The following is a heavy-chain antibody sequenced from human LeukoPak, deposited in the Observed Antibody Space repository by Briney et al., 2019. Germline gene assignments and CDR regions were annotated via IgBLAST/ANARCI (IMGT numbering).Heavy chain of an antibody. CDR2: INGSGGST. V-gene: IGHV3-23*01. D-gene: IGHD2-2*01. CDR3: AKDLKYQLLFGDAFDI. Sequence: GGSLRLSCAASGFTFSSYAMSWVRQAPGKWLEWVSGINGSGGSTYYADSVKGRFTSSRDNSKNTLYLQMNSLRVEDTAVYYCAKDLKYQLLFGDAFDIWGQGTMVTVSS. J-gene: IGHJ3*02. CDR1: GFTFSSYA.